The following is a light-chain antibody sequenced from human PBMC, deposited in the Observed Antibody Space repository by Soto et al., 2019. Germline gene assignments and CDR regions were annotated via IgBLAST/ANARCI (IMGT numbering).Light chain of an antibody. CDR3: QQYGSSPPIT. CDR1: QSVSSSF. CDR2: GAS. Sequence: EIVLTQSPGTLSLSPGERATLSCRASQSVSSSFLAWYQQKPGQAPRLLIYGASSRAIGIPDRFSGSGSGRDFTLTISSLEPEDFAVDYCQQYGSSPPITFGQGTRLEIK. V-gene: IGKV3-20*01. J-gene: IGKJ5*01.